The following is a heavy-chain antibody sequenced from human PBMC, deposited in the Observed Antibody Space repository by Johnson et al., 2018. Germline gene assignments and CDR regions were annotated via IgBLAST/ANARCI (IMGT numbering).Heavy chain of an antibody. D-gene: IGHD1-7*01. Sequence: QVQLVESGGGVVQPGRSLRLSCAASGFTFSSYGMHWVRQAPGKGLEWVAVISYDGSNKYYADSVKGRFTISRDNSKNTLYLQMNSLRAEDTAVYYCAKDRITGTTGYYYYYMDVWGKGTTVTVS. V-gene: IGHV3-30*18. CDR3: AKDRITGTTGYYYYYMDV. CDR1: GFTFSSYG. CDR2: ISYDGSNK. J-gene: IGHJ6*03.